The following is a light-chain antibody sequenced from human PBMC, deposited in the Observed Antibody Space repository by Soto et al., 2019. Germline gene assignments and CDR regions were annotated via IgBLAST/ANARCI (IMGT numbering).Light chain of an antibody. J-gene: IGLJ3*02. Sequence: QSVLTQPPSASGSPGQSVTISCTGTSSDVGGYNYVSWYQQHPGKAPKLMIYEVNKRPSGVPDRFSGSKSGNTASLTVSGLQAEDEADYYCSSYASINNWVFGGGTKLTVL. CDR1: SSDVGGYNY. CDR3: SSYASINNWV. CDR2: EVN. V-gene: IGLV2-8*01.